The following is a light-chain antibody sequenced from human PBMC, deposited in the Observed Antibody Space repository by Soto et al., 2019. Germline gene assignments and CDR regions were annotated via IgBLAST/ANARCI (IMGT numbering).Light chain of an antibody. CDR1: SGHSSYA. J-gene: IGLJ2*01. CDR3: QTWVTGIQV. Sequence: QPVLTQSPSASASLGASVKLTCTLSSGHSSYAIAWHQQRPEKGPRYLMKLNSDGSHSKGDGLPDRFSGSSSGAERYLTISSLQSEDEADYYCQTWVTGIQVFGGGTKLTVL. V-gene: IGLV4-69*01. CDR2: LNSDGSH.